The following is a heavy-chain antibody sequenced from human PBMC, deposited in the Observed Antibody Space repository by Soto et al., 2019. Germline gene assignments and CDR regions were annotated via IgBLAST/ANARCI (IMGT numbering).Heavy chain of an antibody. D-gene: IGHD5-12*01. J-gene: IGHJ4*02. CDR3: AIGGYNDYRGYDY. CDR2: IHYSGDT. V-gene: IGHV4-31*03. CDR1: GGSISGNYY. Sequence: QVQLQESGPGLVKPSQTLSLTCTVSGGSISGNYYWSWIRQHPGKGREWIGYIHYSGDTYYNPSLKSRVTMSIDTSKNQFSLNLRSVTAADTAVYYCAIGGYNDYRGYDYWGQGTLVTVSS.